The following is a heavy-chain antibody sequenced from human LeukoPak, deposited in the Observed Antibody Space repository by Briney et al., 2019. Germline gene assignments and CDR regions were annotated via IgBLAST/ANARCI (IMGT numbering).Heavy chain of an antibody. V-gene: IGHV4-59*01. CDR2: ISYSGST. J-gene: IGHJ4*02. CDR1: GGSIRNYY. Sequence: SETLSLTCTVSGGSIRNYYGSWIRQPPGKGLEWSGYISYSGSTNYSPSLKSRATISIDTSKNQFSLKVSSVTAADTAVYYCARVGRGDYVWGSYSFDSWGQGALVTVSS. CDR3: ARVGRGDYVWGSYSFDS. D-gene: IGHD3-16*01.